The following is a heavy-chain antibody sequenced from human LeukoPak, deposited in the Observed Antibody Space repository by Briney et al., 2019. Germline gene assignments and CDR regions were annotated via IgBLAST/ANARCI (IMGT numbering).Heavy chain of an antibody. D-gene: IGHD4-17*01. CDR1: RFSFMRSS. V-gene: IGHV3-7*01. Sequence: PGGSLRLSCAASRFSFMRSSMTWVPQAPGKGLEWVANINQDGSEKNYVDSVKGRFTISRDNAKNSLNLQMNSLRAEDTAIYYCVRIPTLNAGGYWGQGTLVTVSS. J-gene: IGHJ4*02. CDR3: VRIPTLNAGGY. CDR2: INQDGSEK.